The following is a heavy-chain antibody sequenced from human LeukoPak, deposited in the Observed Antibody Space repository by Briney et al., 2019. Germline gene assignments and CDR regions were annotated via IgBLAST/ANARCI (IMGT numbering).Heavy chain of an antibody. V-gene: IGHV3-30*02. D-gene: IGHD1-26*01. CDR3: ARGLIVGATSAFDI. Sequence: PGGSLRLSCAASGFTFSTYGMHWVRQAPGKGLEWVTFIQYDGSVKLYGDSVKGRFTISRDNSKNTLYLQMNSLRAEDTAVYYCARGLIVGATSAFDIWGQGTMVTVSS. CDR1: GFTFSTYG. CDR2: IQYDGSVK. J-gene: IGHJ3*02.